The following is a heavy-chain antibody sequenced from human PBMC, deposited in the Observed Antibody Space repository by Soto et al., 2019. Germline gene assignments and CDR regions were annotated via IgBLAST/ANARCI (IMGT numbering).Heavy chain of an antibody. CDR2: ISSSSSYA. D-gene: IGHD3-22*01. V-gene: IGHV3-11*05. CDR3: ARVTYYYDSSGYYAFDY. J-gene: IGHJ4*02. CDR1: GFTFSDYY. Sequence: PGGSLRLSCAASGFTFSDYYMSWIRQAPGKGLEWVSYISSSSSYANYADSVKGRFTISRDNAKNSLYLQMNSLRAEDTAVYYCARVTYYYDSSGYYAFDYWGQGTLVTVSS.